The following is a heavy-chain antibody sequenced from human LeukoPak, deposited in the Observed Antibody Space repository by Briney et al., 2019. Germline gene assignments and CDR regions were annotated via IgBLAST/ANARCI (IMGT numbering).Heavy chain of an antibody. CDR3: ARITMVRGVIITGTTGSYYFDC. J-gene: IGHJ4*01. Sequence: SETLSFTCTVSGVTVSSYYWSWIRQPPGKGLEWIGSIYYSGSTYYNPSLKSRVTISVDTSKNQFSLKLSSVTAADTAVYYCARITMVRGVIITGTTGSYYFDCWGEATLVTVSS. D-gene: IGHD3-10*01. V-gene: IGHV4-59*05. CDR2: IYYSGST. CDR1: GVTVSSYY.